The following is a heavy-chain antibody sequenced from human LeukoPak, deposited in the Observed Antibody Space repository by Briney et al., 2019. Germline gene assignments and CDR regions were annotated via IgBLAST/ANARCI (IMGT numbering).Heavy chain of an antibody. CDR3: ASSIAAALVDP. D-gene: IGHD6-13*01. CDR1: VFTFSSYA. V-gene: IGHV3-23*01. CDR2: ISGSGGST. J-gene: IGHJ5*02. Sequence: GGSLRLSCAASVFTFSSYAMSWVRQAPGKGLEWVSAISGSGGSTYYADSVKGRFTISRDNSKNTLYLQMNSLRAEDTAVYYCASSIAAALVDPWGQGTLVTVSS.